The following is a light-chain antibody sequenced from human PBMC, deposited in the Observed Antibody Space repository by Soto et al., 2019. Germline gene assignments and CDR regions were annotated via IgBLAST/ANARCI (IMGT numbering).Light chain of an antibody. J-gene: IGLJ2*01. CDR2: GDN. V-gene: IGLV1-40*01. Sequence: QSALTQPPSVSGAPGQRVTISCTGSSSNIGAGYDVHWYQQLPRTAPKLLIYGDNNRPSGVPDRFSGSKSGTSASLAITGLQAEDEADYYCQSYDSSLSVVFGGGTKVTVL. CDR1: SSNIGAGYD. CDR3: QSYDSSLSVV.